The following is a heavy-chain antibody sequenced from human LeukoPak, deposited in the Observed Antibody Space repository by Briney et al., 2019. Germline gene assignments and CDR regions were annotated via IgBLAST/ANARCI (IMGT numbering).Heavy chain of an antibody. V-gene: IGHV4-4*07. D-gene: IGHD1-26*01. CDR2: IYTSGST. CDR3: ASTYSGSYYYYFDY. CDR1: GGSISSYY. J-gene: IGHJ4*02. Sequence: PSETLSLTCTVSGGSISSYYWSWIRQPAGKGLEWIGRIYTSGSTSYNPSLKSRVTMSVNTSKNQFSLKLSSVTAADTAVYYCASTYSGSYYYYFDYWGQGTLVTVSS.